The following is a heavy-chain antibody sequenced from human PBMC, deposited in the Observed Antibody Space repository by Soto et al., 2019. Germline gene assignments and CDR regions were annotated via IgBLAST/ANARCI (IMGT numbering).Heavy chain of an antibody. CDR2: ISYDGSNK. Sequence: PGGSLRLSCAASGFTFSSYAMHWVRQAPGKGLEWVAVISYDGSNKYYADSVKGRFTISRDNSKNTLYLQMNSLRAEDTAVYYCARDLTITMIAAPWGQGTLVTVS. J-gene: IGHJ5*02. V-gene: IGHV3-30-3*01. D-gene: IGHD3-22*01. CDR1: GFTFSSYA. CDR3: ARDLTITMIAAP.